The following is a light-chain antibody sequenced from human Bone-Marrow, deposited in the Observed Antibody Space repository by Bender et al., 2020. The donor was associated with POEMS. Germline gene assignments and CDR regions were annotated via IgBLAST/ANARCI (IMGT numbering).Light chain of an antibody. V-gene: IGLV2-14*01. CDR3: GSYTFSSTYV. CDR1: SSDVGDYNH. Sequence: QSALTQPPSVSGSPGQSITISCTGTSSDVGDYNHVSWYQQHPGKAPKLLISDVIDRPSGISDRFSGFKSANSASLTISDIQAEDEADYYCGSYTFSSTYVFGTGTKVTVL. J-gene: IGLJ1*01. CDR2: DVI.